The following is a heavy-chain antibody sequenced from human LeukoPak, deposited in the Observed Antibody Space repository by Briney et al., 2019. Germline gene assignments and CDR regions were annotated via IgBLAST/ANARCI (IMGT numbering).Heavy chain of an antibody. Sequence: GGSLRLSCAASGLTFSDHYMNWVRQAPGKGLEWVSSISSSSKYIYYIDSVKGRFTISRDNAKKSLYLQMNSLRAEDTAAYYCASGADNGDYVQGYGMDVWGQGTTVTVSS. D-gene: IGHD4-17*01. CDR3: ASGADNGDYVQGYGMDV. V-gene: IGHV3-21*01. CDR2: ISSSSKYI. J-gene: IGHJ6*02. CDR1: GLTFSDHY.